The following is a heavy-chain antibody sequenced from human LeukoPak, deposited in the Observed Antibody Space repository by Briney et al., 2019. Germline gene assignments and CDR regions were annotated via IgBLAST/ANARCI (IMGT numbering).Heavy chain of an antibody. J-gene: IGHJ5*02. CDR1: GFTFSNAW. CDR2: IKSTTDGGTT. Sequence: GGSLRLSCAASGFTFSNAWMNWVRQAPGKGLEWVGRIKSTTDGGTTDYGAPVKGRFTISRDDLKNMVYLQMNSLKTEDTAVYYCTTGRMVRGVIMGNWFDPWGQGTLVTVSS. V-gene: IGHV3-15*01. D-gene: IGHD3-10*01. CDR3: TTGRMVRGVIMGNWFDP.